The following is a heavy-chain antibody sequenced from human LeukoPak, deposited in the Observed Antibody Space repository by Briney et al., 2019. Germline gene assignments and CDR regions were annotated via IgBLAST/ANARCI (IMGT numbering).Heavy chain of an antibody. CDR3: ARTGGDYPTRYYFDY. CDR1: GGSISSYY. CDR2: IYYSGST. D-gene: IGHD4-17*01. V-gene: IGHV4-59*01. J-gene: IGHJ4*02. Sequence: SETLSLTCTVSGGSISSYYWSWFRQPPGKGLEWIGYIYYSGSTNYNPSLKSRVTISVDTSKNQFSLKLSSVTAADTAVYYCARTGGDYPTRYYFDYWGQGTLVTVSS.